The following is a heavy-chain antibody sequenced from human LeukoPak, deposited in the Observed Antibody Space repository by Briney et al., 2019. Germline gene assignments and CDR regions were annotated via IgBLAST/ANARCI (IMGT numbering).Heavy chain of an antibody. J-gene: IGHJ4*02. CDR1: GFTFSSYG. CDR2: ISGSGGST. CDR3: AKDPGVDCSSTSCF. D-gene: IGHD2-2*01. Sequence: GGSLRLSCAASGFTFSSYGMSWVRQAPGKGLERVSAISGSGGSTYYADSVKGRFTISRDNSKNTLYLQMNSLRAEDTAVYYCAKDPGVDCSSTSCFWGQGTLVTVSS. V-gene: IGHV3-23*01.